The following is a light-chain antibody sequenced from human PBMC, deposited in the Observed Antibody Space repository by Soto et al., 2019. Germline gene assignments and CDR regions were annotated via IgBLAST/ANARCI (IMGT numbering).Light chain of an antibody. J-gene: IGKJ5*01. Sequence: DIQMTQSPSSLSASVGDIVTITGQASQDITNYLNWYQQKPGKAPRLLLYDASSLETGVPSRFSGSGSGTDFTFTISSLQPEDIATYYCQHYDHLPITFGQGTRLEI. CDR1: QDITNY. CDR2: DAS. CDR3: QHYDHLPIT. V-gene: IGKV1-33*01.